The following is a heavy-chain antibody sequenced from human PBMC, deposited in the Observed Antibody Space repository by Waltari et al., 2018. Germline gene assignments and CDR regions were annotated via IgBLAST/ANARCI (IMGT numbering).Heavy chain of an antibody. V-gene: IGHV4-34*01. J-gene: IGHJ6*02. CDR3: ARGLDDFSGMDV. CDR2: INQSGST. D-gene: IGHD3-3*01. Sequence: QVQLQQWGAGLLKPSETLSLTCAVYGGSFSGYYWSWIRQPPGKGLEWIGEINQSGSTNYNPSLKSRVTISVDTSKNQVSLKLSSVTAADTAVYYCARGLDDFSGMDVWGQGTTVTVSS. CDR1: GGSFSGYY.